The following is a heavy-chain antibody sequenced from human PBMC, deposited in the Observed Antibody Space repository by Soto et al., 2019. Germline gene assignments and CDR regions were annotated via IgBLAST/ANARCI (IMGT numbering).Heavy chain of an antibody. Sequence: AASGKVSCKASGYTFTSYAMHWVRQAPGQRLEWMGWINAGNGNTKYSQKFQGRVTITRDTSASTAYMELSSLRSEDTAVYYCAGHYCSSTSCYFFGMDVWGQGTTVPVSS. CDR2: INAGNGNT. CDR3: AGHYCSSTSCYFFGMDV. CDR1: GYTFTSYA. J-gene: IGHJ6*02. D-gene: IGHD2-2*01. V-gene: IGHV1-3*01.